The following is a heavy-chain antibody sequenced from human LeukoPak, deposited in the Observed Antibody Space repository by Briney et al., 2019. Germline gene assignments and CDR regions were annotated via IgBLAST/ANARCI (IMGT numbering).Heavy chain of an antibody. CDR3: AKDGSNYYGSGSYDYYYYDMDV. V-gene: IGHV3-30*02. CDR1: GFTFSSYG. J-gene: IGHJ6*03. D-gene: IGHD3-10*01. Sequence: GGSLGLSCAASGFTFSSYGMHWVRQAPGKGLEWVAFIRYDGSNKYYADSVKGRFTISRDNSKNTLYLQMDSLRAEDTAVYYCAKDGSNYYGSGSYDYYYYDMDVWGKGTTVTISS. CDR2: IRYDGSNK.